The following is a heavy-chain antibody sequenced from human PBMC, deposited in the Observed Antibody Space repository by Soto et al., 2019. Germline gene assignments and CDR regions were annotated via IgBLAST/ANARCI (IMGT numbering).Heavy chain of an antibody. CDR1: GYTFTSYG. CDR3: FKQKTAYEMDV. J-gene: IGHJ6*02. CDR2: ISAYNGNT. D-gene: IGHD2-21*01. Sequence: ASVKVSCKASGYTFTSYGISWVRQAPGQGLEWMGWISAYNGNTNYAQKLQGRVTMTTDTSTSTAYMELRSLRSDDTAVYFFFKQKTAYEMDVWGQGTTVTVSS. V-gene: IGHV1-18*01.